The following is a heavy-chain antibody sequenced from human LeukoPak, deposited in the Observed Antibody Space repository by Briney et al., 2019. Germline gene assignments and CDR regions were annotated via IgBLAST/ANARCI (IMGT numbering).Heavy chain of an antibody. CDR3: ARGNFYDNKGYSPELRY. J-gene: IGHJ4*02. Sequence: ASVKVSCKASGYTFTGNYIHWVRQAPGQGLEWMGWINPNSGGTNYAQKFQGRVTMTRDTSISTAYMELSRLTSDDTAVYYCARGNFYDNKGYSPELRYWGQGTLVTVSS. CDR1: GYTFTGNY. CDR2: INPNSGGT. V-gene: IGHV1-2*02. D-gene: IGHD3-10*01.